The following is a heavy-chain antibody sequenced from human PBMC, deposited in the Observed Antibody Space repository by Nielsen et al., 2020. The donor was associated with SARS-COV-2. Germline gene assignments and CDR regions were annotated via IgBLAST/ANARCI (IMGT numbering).Heavy chain of an antibody. CDR2: IYFSGRT. J-gene: IGHJ6*02. CDR1: GGSISSGGYY. Sequence: LRLSCTVSGGSISSGGYYWSWIRHHPGKGLEWIGYIYFSGRTCYNPSLKSRVTISVDTSKNQFSLSLRSVTAADTAVYYCARESSDYDHYNYGMDVWGQGTTVTVSS. V-gene: IGHV4-31*03. CDR3: ARESSDYDHYNYGMDV. D-gene: IGHD5-12*01.